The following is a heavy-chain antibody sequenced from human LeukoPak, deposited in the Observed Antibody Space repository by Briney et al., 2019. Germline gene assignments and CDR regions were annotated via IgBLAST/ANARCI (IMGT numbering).Heavy chain of an antibody. V-gene: IGHV3-7*03. CDR3: GRGGGLDV. CDR2: INHNGNVT. CDR1: GFTFSSYS. D-gene: IGHD3-16*01. Sequence: GGSLTLSCAASGFTFSSYSMNWVRQAPGKGLEWVASINHNGNVTFYAESVKGRFTISRDNAKNSLYLQMSNLRAEDTAVYFCGRGGGLDVWGQGATVTVSS. J-gene: IGHJ6*02.